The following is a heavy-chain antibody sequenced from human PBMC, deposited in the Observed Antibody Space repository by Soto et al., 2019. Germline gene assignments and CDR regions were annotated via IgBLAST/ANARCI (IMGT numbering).Heavy chain of an antibody. J-gene: IGHJ4*02. CDR1: GFTFSDYY. Sequence: GGSLRLSCAASGFTFSDYYMSWIRQAPGKGLEWVSYISSSGSTIYYADSVKGRFTISRDNAKNSLYLQMNSLRAEDTAVYYCARALFNVPEPLFDYWGQGTLVTVSS. V-gene: IGHV3-11*01. CDR2: ISSSGSTI. D-gene: IGHD2-21*01. CDR3: ARALFNVPEPLFDY.